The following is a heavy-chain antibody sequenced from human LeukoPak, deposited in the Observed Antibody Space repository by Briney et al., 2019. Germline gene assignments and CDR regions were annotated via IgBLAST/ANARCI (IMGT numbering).Heavy chain of an antibody. Sequence: SETLSLTCTVSGGSVSSGSYYWSWIRQPPGKGLEWIGYIYYSGSTNYNPSLKSRVTISVDTSKNQFSLKLSSVTAADTAVYYCARGNRYGEHYYYYYGMDVWGQGTTVTVSS. CDR2: IYYSGST. J-gene: IGHJ6*02. CDR3: ARGNRYGEHYYYYYGMDV. V-gene: IGHV4-61*01. CDR1: GGSVSSGSYY. D-gene: IGHD4-17*01.